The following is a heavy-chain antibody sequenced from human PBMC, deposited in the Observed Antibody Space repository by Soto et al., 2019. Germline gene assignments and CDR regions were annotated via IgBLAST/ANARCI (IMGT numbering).Heavy chain of an antibody. CDR3: ARGSETYYDFWSGYYGYDY. D-gene: IGHD3-3*01. CDR1: GFTFSSYG. Sequence: GGSLILSCAASGFTFSSYGMHWVRPAPGKGLEWVAVIWYDGSNKYYADSVKGRFTISRDNSKNTLYLQMNSLRAEDTAVYYCARGSETYYDFWSGYYGYDYWGQGTLVTVSS. J-gene: IGHJ4*02. V-gene: IGHV3-33*01. CDR2: IWYDGSNK.